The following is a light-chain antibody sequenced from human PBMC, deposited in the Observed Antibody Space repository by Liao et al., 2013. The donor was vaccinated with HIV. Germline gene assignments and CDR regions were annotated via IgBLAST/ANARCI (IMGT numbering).Light chain of an antibody. Sequence: SYELIQPPSVSVSPGQTASITCSGDKLGDKYASWYQQKPGQSPVLVLYQDDKRPSGIPERFSGSNSGDTATLTISGTQAMDEADYYCQAWDNRNAVFGGGTKLTVL. CDR3: QAWDNRNAV. J-gene: IGLJ2*01. CDR1: KLGDKY. V-gene: IGLV3-1*01. CDR2: QDD.